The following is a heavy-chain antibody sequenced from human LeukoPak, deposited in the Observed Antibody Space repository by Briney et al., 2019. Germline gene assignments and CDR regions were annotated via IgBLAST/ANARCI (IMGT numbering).Heavy chain of an antibody. J-gene: IGHJ6*02. CDR1: GFTFTNSA. D-gene: IGHD2-21*02. Sequence: GTSVKVSCKASGFTFTNSAVQWVRQARGQRLEWIGWIVVGSANTNYAQKFQERVTITRDMSTSTAYMELSSLRSEDTAVYYCAADQAEYCGGDCYNVWGQGTTVTVSS. CDR2: IVVGSANT. V-gene: IGHV1-58*01. CDR3: AADQAEYCGGDCYNV.